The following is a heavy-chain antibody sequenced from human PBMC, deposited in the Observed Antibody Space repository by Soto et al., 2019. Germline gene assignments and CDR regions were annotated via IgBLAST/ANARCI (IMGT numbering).Heavy chain of an antibody. CDR3: ARATRERAVAGTNFDY. CDR1: GFTFSSYA. J-gene: IGHJ4*02. V-gene: IGHV3-30-3*01. D-gene: IGHD6-19*01. Sequence: GGSLRLSCAASGFTFSSYAMHWVRQAPGKGLEWVAVISYDGSNKYYADSVKGRFTISRDNSKNTLYLQMNSLRAEDTAVYYCARATRERAVAGTNFDYWGQGTLVTVSS. CDR2: ISYDGSNK.